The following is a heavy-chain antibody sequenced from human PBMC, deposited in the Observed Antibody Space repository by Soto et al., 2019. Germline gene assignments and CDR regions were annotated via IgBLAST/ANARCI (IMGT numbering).Heavy chain of an antibody. V-gene: IGHV3-30-3*01. CDR3: XXXXXXXXXXXXXXXXXXXDY. CDR1: GFTFSSYA. Sequence: QVQLVESGGGVVQPGRSLRLSCAASGFTFSSYAMXXXXXXXXXXXXXXXXXXXDGSNKYYADSVKGRFTISRDNSKXXXXXXXXXXXXXXXXXXXXXXXXXXXXXXXXXXXXXXXDYWGQGTLVTVSS. J-gene: IGHJ4*02. CDR2: XXXDGSNK.